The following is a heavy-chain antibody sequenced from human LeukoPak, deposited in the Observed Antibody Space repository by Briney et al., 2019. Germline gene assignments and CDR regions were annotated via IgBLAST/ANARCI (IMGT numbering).Heavy chain of an antibody. Sequence: ASVKVSCKVSGYTLTYLSMHWVRQAPGKGLEWMGGFYPEDGETIYAQKFQGRVTITEYTSTDTAYMELSILRSEDTALYYCSTVRGGGYNVRTYWGQGTLVTVSS. CDR2: FYPEDGET. CDR3: STVRGGGYNVRTY. V-gene: IGHV1-24*01. D-gene: IGHD5-24*01. CDR1: GYTLTYLS. J-gene: IGHJ4*02.